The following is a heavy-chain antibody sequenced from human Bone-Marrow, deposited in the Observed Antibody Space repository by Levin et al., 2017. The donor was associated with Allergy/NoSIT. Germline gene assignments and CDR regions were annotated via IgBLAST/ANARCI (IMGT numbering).Heavy chain of an antibody. Sequence: HPGGSLRLSCAVSGFTFSDHFMDWVRQAPGKGLEWVGRTRNKANSYTTEYATSVKGRFTISRDDSQNSLYLHMNSLKTEDTAVYYCARGHNSFDIWGQGTMVTVSS. CDR2: TRNKANSYTT. CDR3: ARGHNSFDI. V-gene: IGHV3-72*01. D-gene: IGHD5-24*01. J-gene: IGHJ3*02. CDR1: GFTFSDHF.